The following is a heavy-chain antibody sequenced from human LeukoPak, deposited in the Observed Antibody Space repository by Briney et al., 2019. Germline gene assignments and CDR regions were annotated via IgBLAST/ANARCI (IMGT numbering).Heavy chain of an antibody. J-gene: IGHJ4*02. CDR1: GGSISSYY. CDR2: IYYSGST. CDR3: ASRSSIWSGYQDTLDYFDS. Sequence: SETLSLTCTVSGGSISSYYWSWIRQPPGKRLEWIGHIYYSGSTNYNPSLKSRVTISVDTSKNQYSLKLSSVTAADTAVYYCASRSSIWSGYQDTLDYFDSGGQGTLVTVSS. D-gene: IGHD3-3*01. V-gene: IGHV4-59*01.